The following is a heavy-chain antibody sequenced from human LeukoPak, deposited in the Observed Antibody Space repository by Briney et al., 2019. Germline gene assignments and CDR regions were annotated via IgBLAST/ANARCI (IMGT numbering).Heavy chain of an antibody. CDR2: MNPNSGNT. CDR3: ARAGIAVAGQAEYFQH. D-gene: IGHD6-19*01. V-gene: IGHV1-8*01. CDR1: GYTFTSYD. Sequence: ASVKVSCKASGYTFTSYDINWVRQATGQGLGWMGWMNPNSGNTGYAQKFQGRVTMTRNTSISTAYMELSSLRSEDTAVYYCARAGIAVAGQAEYFQHWGQGTLVTVSS. J-gene: IGHJ1*01.